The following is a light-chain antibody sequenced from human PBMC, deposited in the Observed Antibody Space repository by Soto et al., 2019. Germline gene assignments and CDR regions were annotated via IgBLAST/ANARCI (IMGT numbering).Light chain of an antibody. CDR1: SSDVRDYNF. J-gene: IGLJ2*01. CDR3: SSDPHSIDIVL. CDR2: DVS. Sequence: QSALTQPASVSGSPGQSITISCTGTSSDVRDYNFVSWYQQRPGKAPRLIISDVSDRPSGVSNRVSGSKSGDTASLTISGLQADDEADYYCSSDPHSIDIVLFGGGTKVTVL. V-gene: IGLV2-14*03.